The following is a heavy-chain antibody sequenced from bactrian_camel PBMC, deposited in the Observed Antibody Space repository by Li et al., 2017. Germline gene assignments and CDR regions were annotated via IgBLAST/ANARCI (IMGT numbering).Heavy chain of an antibody. J-gene: IGHJ4*01. V-gene: IGHV3S53*01. Sequence: HVQLVESGGGLVQPGGSLRLSCTAPGFTSNSCGMDWYRQAAGKQREWVSSISTDGSTTYADSVKGRFTISKGTAEDTVYLQMYNLQPEDTATYYCAEGRGSRGEHCYSLNYWGQGTQVTVS. CDR2: ISTDGST. D-gene: IGHD6*01. CDR1: GFTSNSCG. CDR3: AEGRGSRGEHCYSLNY.